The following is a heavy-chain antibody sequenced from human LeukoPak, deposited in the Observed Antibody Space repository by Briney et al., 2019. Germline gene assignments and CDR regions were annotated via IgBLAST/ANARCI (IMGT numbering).Heavy chain of an antibody. J-gene: IGHJ3*02. CDR1: GFTFSSYA. CDR3: ARAGYSDAFDI. V-gene: IGHV3-30*04. CDR2: ISYDGSNE. Sequence: PGGSLRLSCAASGFTFSSYAMHWVRQAPGKGLEWVVVISYDGSNEYCAGSVKGRFTISRDSSKNTLYLQMNSLRAEDTAVYYCARAGYSDAFDIWGQGTMVTVSS. D-gene: IGHD5-18*01.